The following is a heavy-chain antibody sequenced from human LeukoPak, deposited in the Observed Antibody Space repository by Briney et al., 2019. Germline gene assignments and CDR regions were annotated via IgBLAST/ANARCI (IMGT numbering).Heavy chain of an antibody. V-gene: IGHV3-30*02. CDR1: GFTFSSYG. D-gene: IGHD2-2*01. J-gene: IGHJ4*02. Sequence: GGSLRLSCAASGFTFSSYGMHWVRQAPGKGLEWVAFIRYDGSNKYYADSVKGRFTISRDNSKNTLYLQMNSLRAEDTAVYYCAKDPTKGYCSSTSCWGGQGTLVTVSS. CDR2: IRYDGSNK. CDR3: AKDPTKGYCSSTSCW.